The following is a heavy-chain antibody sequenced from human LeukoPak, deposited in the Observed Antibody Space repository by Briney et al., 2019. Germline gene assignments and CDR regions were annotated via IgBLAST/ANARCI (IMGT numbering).Heavy chain of an antibody. V-gene: IGHV4-4*02. J-gene: IGHJ4*02. D-gene: IGHD3-16*01. CDR1: GGSISSNNW. CDR3: ARENGGLGRRIGY. CDR2: IYHSGGT. Sequence: SETLSLTYAVSGGSISSNNWWSWVRQPPGKGLEWIGEIYHSGGTNYNPSLKSRVTISVDTSKNQFSLKLSSVTAADTAVYYCARENGGLGRRIGYWGQGTLVTVSS.